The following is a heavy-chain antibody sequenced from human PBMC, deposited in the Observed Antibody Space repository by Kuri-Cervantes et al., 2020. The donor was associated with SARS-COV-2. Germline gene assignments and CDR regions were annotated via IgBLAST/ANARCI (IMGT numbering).Heavy chain of an antibody. CDR3: ARLSITIFGVVISYYYYYMDV. V-gene: IGHV4-34*01. J-gene: IGHJ6*03. CDR1: GGSFSDYY. D-gene: IGHD3-3*01. Sequence: SETLSLTCVVYGGSFSDYYWNWIRQPPGKGLEWIGEISDSGSTNYNPSLKSRVTISVDTSKNQFSLKLSSVTAADTAVYYCARLSITIFGVVISYYYYYMDVWGKGTTVTVSS. CDR2: ISDSGST.